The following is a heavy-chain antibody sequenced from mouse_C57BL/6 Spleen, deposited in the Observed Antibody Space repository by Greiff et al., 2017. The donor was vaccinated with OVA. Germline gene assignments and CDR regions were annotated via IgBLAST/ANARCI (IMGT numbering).Heavy chain of an antibody. CDR1: GFTFNTYA. D-gene: IGHD2-3*01. CDR2: IRSKSSNYAT. Sequence: EVHLVESGGGLVQPKGSLKLSCAASGFTFNTYAMHWVRQAPGKGLEWVARIRSKSSNYATYYADSVKDRFTISRDDSQSMLYLLMNNLKTEDSAMYYCVRDEGYYGYFDVWGTGTTVTVAS. J-gene: IGHJ1*03. V-gene: IGHV10-3*01. CDR3: VRDEGYYGYFDV.